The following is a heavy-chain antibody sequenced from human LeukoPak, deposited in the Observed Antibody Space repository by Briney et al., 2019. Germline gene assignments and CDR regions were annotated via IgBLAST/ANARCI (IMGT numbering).Heavy chain of an antibody. CDR3: GMSGDRVPLQDDVFDV. CDR1: GYSFTSYC. Sequence: GESLKISCKVSGYSFTSYCIGWVRQMPGKGLEWMGIIYPGDSDPTYSPSFQGQVTISVDKSINTAYLQWSSLQASDTAMYYCGMSGDRVPLQDDVFDVWGQGTMATVST. CDR2: IYPGDSDP. V-gene: IGHV5-51*01. D-gene: IGHD1-26*01. J-gene: IGHJ3*01.